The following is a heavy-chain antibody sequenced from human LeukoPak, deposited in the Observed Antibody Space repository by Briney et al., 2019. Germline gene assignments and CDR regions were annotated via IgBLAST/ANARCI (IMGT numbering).Heavy chain of an antibody. Sequence: PGGSLPPSCAASGFTFSSYGMHWVSQAPGKGLEWVAVIWYDGSNKYYADSVKGRFTISRDNSKNTLYLQMNSLRAEDTAVYYCARDGDSGLYNFDYWGRGNGVSVPS. D-gene: IGHD5-12*01. CDR2: IWYDGSNK. V-gene: IGHV3-33*01. J-gene: IGHJ4*02. CDR1: GFTFSSYG. CDR3: ARDGDSGLYNFDY.